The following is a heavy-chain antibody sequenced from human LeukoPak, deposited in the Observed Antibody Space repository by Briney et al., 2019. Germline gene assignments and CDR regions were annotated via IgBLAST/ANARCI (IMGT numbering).Heavy chain of an antibody. CDR2: INPKSGGT. V-gene: IGHV1-2*02. CDR1: GYTFTGYY. D-gene: IGHD2-2*01. Sequence: ASVKVSCKASGYTFTGYYMHWVRQAPGQGLEWMAWINPKSGGTTYEQKFQGRVTMTRDTSTSTAYMELSRLRSDDTAVYYCARGGEVCSSSSCYRGHDYWGQGTLVTVSS. J-gene: IGHJ4*02. CDR3: ARGGEVCSSSSCYRGHDY.